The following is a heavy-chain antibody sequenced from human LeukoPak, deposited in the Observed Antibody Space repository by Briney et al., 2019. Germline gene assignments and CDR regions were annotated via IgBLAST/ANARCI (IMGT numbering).Heavy chain of an antibody. CDR3: ARAIEPRQRHYGMDV. Sequence: SETLSLTCTVSGGSISSGGYYWSWIRQPPGKGLEWIGEINHSGSTNYNPSLKSRVTISVDTSKNQFSLKLSSVTAADTAVYYCARAIEPRQRHYGMDVWGQGTTVTVSS. V-gene: IGHV4-39*07. J-gene: IGHJ6*02. CDR1: GGSISSGGYY. CDR2: INHSGST. D-gene: IGHD1-14*01.